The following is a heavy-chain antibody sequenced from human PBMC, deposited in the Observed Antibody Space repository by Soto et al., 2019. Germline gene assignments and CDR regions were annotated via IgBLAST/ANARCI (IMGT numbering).Heavy chain of an antibody. J-gene: IGHJ5*02. CDR1: GGSINSSSYY. V-gene: IGHV4-39*01. Sequence: QLQLQETGPGLVRPSETLSLTCTVSGGSINSSSYYWGWIRQPPGKGLEWIGSIDYSGDAYYNPPLKSRVTIPIDTSKNQFSLKLFSVTAADTAVYYCARHHVLVVDPWGQGTLVTVSS. D-gene: IGHD2-15*01. CDR2: IDYSGDA. CDR3: ARHHVLVVDP.